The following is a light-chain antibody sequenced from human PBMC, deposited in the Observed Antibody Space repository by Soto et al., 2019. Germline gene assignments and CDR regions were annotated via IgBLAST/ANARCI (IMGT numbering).Light chain of an antibody. CDR2: LNSDGSH. J-gene: IGLJ2*01. CDR3: QTWGTGIPV. Sequence: QPVLTQSPSASASLGASVKLTCPLSSGHSSYAIAWHQQQPEKGPRYLMKLNSDGSHSKGDGIPDRFSGSSSGAERYLTISSLQSEDEADYYCQTWGTGIPVFGGGTKVTVL. CDR1: SGHSSYA. V-gene: IGLV4-69*01.